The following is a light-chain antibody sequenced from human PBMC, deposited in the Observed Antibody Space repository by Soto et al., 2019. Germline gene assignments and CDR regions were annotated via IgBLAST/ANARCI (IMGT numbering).Light chain of an antibody. V-gene: IGKV1-39*01. J-gene: IGKJ1*01. CDR3: QQSYSTPPGTWT. CDR2: AAS. Sequence: DIPMTQSPSSLSASVGDRVTITCRASQSISSYLNWYQQKPGKAPKLLIYAASSLQSGVPSRFSGSGSGTDFTLTISSLQPEDFATYYCQQSYSTPPGTWTFGQGTKVEIK. CDR1: QSISSY.